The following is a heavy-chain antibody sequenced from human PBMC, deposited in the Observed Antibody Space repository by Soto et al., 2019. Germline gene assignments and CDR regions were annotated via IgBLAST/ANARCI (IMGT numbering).Heavy chain of an antibody. CDR3: AREYSSSSYYYCYMDV. D-gene: IGHD6-6*01. CDR2: IIPILGIA. J-gene: IGHJ6*03. CDR1: GGTFSSYT. Sequence: QVQLVQSGAEVKKPGSSVKVSCTASGGTFSSYTISWVRQAPGQGLEWMGRIIPILGIANYAQKFQGRVTITADKSTSTAYMELSSLRSEDTAVYYCAREYSSSSYYYCYMDVWGKGTTVTVSS. V-gene: IGHV1-69*08.